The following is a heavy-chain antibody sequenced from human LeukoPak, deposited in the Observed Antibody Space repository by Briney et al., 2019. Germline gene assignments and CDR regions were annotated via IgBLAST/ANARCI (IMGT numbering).Heavy chain of an antibody. CDR1: GDSVSSNSAD. Sequence: SQTLSLTCAISGDSVSSNSADWNWIRQSPSRGLEWLGRTYYRSKWYNDYAVSVRSRITINPDTSKNQFSLQLNSVTPEDTAVYYCAREDDTVGGWSFDYWGQGTLVTVSS. J-gene: IGHJ4*02. CDR2: TYYRSKWYN. V-gene: IGHV6-1*01. CDR3: AREDDTVGGWSFDY. D-gene: IGHD6-19*01.